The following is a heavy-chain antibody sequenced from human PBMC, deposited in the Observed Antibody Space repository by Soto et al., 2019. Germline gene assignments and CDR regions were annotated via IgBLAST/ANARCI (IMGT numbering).Heavy chain of an antibody. CDR1: GGSISSSSYY. D-gene: IGHD6-6*01. CDR2: IYYSGST. Sequence: QLQLQESGPGLVKPSETLSLTCTVSGGSISSSSYYWGWIRQPPGKGLEWIGSIYYSGSTYYNPSLKSRVTISVDTSKNQFSLKLSSVTAADTAVYYCARSPTLIAARPYYFDYWGQGTLVTVSS. CDR3: ARSPTLIAARPYYFDY. J-gene: IGHJ4*02. V-gene: IGHV4-39*01.